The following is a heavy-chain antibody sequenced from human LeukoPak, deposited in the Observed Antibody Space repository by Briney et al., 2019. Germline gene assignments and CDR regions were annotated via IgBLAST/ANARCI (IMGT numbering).Heavy chain of an antibody. Sequence: GGSLRLSCAASGFTFSSYAMSWVRQAPGKGLEWVSAISGSGGSTYYADSVKGRFTISRDNSKNTLYLQMNSLRAEDTAVYYCARAGDVWFGELSFWGQGTLVTVSS. J-gene: IGHJ4*02. CDR1: GFTFSSYA. CDR2: ISGSGGST. D-gene: IGHD3-10*01. CDR3: ARAGDVWFGELSF. V-gene: IGHV3-23*01.